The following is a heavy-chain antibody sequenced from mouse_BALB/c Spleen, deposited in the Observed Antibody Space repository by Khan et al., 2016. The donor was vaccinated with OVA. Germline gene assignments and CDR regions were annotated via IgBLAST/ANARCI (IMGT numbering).Heavy chain of an antibody. V-gene: IGHV1S81*02. Sequence: QVQLQQSGAELVKPGASVKLSCKASGYTFTTYWLHWVKQRPGQGLEWIGEINPSNGRTNYHEKFKSKATLTVDKSSSTASMQLSSLTSEDSGGDYCARGGANWGAWVDYWGQGTLVTVSA. J-gene: IGHJ3*01. CDR1: GYTFTTYW. D-gene: IGHD4-1*01. CDR2: INPSNGRT. CDR3: ARGGANWGAWVDY.